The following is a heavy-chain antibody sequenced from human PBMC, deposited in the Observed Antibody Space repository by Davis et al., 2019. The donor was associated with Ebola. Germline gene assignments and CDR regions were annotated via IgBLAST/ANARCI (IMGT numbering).Heavy chain of an antibody. CDR1: GFTFSSYG. CDR3: ARSDV. J-gene: IGHJ6*02. CDR2: ISYDGSNK. Sequence: PGGSLRLSCAASGFTFSSYGMHWVRQAPGKELEWVAVISYDGSNKYYADSVKGRFTISRDNSKNTLYLQMNSLRAEDTAVYYCARSDVWGQGTTVTVSS. V-gene: IGHV3-30*03.